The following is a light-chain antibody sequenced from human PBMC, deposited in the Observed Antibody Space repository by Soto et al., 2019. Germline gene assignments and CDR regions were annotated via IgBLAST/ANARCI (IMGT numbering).Light chain of an antibody. CDR3: QQTSSLPVT. J-gene: IGKJ4*01. Sequence: DIQVTQSPSSVSASVGDRVTITCRASQGLVNWLAWYQQKPGKAPKLLIYAASSFQSGVPSRFSGSGSGTDFNLPISSLQPEDFARDYCQQTSSLPVTFGGGTKVEIK. CDR1: QGLVNW. V-gene: IGKV1-12*01. CDR2: AAS.